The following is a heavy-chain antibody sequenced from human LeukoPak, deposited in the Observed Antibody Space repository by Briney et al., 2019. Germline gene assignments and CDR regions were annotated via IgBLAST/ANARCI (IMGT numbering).Heavy chain of an antibody. D-gene: IGHD3-10*01. CDR1: GYTFTSYA. V-gene: IGHV1-3*01. CDR2: INAGNGNT. Sequence: GASVKVSCTASGYTFTSYAMHWVRQAPGQRLEWMGWINAGNGNTKYSQKFQGRVTITRDTSASTAYMELSSLRSEGTAVYYCARGVTMVRGVIVAFDIWGQGTMVTVSS. CDR3: ARGVTMVRGVIVAFDI. J-gene: IGHJ3*02.